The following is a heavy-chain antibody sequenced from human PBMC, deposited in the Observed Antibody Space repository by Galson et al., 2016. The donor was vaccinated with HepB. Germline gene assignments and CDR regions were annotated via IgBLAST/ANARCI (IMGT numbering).Heavy chain of an antibody. Sequence: SETLSLTCTVSGDSLSTFYWSWIRQPPGKGLEWIGYIFYTGNTHYNPSLKGRVTMSQDTSKNQFSLKLTSVTAADTAVYYCARDTETSLVPGGFDIWGQGKVVTVSS. CDR1: GDSLSTFY. J-gene: IGHJ3*02. V-gene: IGHV4-59*01. CDR2: IFYTGNT. D-gene: IGHD2-8*02. CDR3: ARDTETSLVPGGFDI.